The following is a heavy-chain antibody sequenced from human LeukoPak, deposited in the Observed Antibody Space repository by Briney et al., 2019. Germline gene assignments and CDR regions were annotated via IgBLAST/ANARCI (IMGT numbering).Heavy chain of an antibody. CDR3: ARLILWETSNAFDI. V-gene: IGHV3-7*03. CDR2: IKPDESRI. J-gene: IGHJ3*02. CDR1: GPTFNRDW. Sequence: PTGGSLRLSCTNSGPTFNRDWMGWLRQAPGKGLEWLAHIKPDESRIFYADSVKGRFALSRDNAKNSVHLQMNSLRAEDTAVYFCARLILWETSNAFDIWSQGTMVTVSS. D-gene: IGHD1-26*01.